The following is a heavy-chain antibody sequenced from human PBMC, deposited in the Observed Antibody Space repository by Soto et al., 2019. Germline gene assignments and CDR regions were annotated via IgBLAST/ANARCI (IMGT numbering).Heavy chain of an antibody. Sequence: GASVKVSCKASGGTFSSYAISRVRQAPGQGLEWMGGIIPIFGTANYAQKFQGRVTITADESTSTAYMELSSLRSEDTAVYYCAGTPPNDYGDYVMNYWGQGTLVTVSS. CDR2: IIPIFGTA. J-gene: IGHJ4*02. D-gene: IGHD4-17*01. CDR3: AGTPPNDYGDYVMNY. V-gene: IGHV1-69*13. CDR1: GGTFSSYA.